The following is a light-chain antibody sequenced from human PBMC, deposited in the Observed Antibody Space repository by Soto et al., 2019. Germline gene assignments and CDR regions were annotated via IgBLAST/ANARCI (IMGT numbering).Light chain of an antibody. J-gene: IGLJ1*01. CDR3: CSYAGSSTFYV. Sequence: QSALTQPASVSGPPGQSITIPCTGTSSDVGNYNLVSWYQQHPGKAPEVLIYEVSKRPSGVSDRFSGSKSGNTASLTIYGLQAEDEADYYCCSYAGSSTFYVFGGGTKVTVL. CDR2: EVS. V-gene: IGLV2-23*02. CDR1: SSDVGNYNL.